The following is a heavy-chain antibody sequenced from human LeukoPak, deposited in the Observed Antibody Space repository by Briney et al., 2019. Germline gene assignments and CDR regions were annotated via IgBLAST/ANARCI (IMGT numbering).Heavy chain of an antibody. CDR2: INGVGSDR. CDR1: GFTFSSYY. CDR3: TRDWHHYDFDS. V-gene: IGHV3-74*01. D-gene: IGHD3-3*01. J-gene: IGHJ5*01. Sequence: GGSLRLSCAASGFTFSSYYMHWVRQAPGKGLVWVSRINGVGSDRIYADSVKGRFTISRDNAKNTVYLQMNSLRDEDTALYYCTRDWHHYDFDSWGQGTLVTVSP.